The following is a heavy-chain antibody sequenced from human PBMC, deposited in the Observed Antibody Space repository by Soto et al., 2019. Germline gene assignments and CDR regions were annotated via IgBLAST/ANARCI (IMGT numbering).Heavy chain of an antibody. J-gene: IGHJ6*02. CDR3: TTPPNTVTNLYYHYYGMDV. CDR1: GFTFSNAW. V-gene: IGHV3-15*01. D-gene: IGHD4-17*01. Sequence: SGWSLRLSCAASGFTFSNAWMSWVRQAPGKGLEWVGRIKSKTDGGTTDYAAPVKGRFTISRDDSKNTLYLQMNSLKTEDTAVYYCTTPPNTVTNLYYHYYGMDVWGQGTRSPSP. CDR2: IKSKTDGGTT.